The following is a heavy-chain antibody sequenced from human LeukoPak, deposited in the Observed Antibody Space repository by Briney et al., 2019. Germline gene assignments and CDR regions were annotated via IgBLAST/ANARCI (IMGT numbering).Heavy chain of an antibody. CDR1: GFTFSSYS. J-gene: IGHJ3*02. D-gene: IGHD4-17*01. V-gene: IGHV3-21*01. CDR2: ISSSSSYI. CDR3: AKMTTVTDASAFDI. Sequence: PGGSLRLSCAASGFTFSSYSMNWVRQAPGKGLEWVSSISSSSSYIYYAGSVKGRFTISRDNAKNSLYLQMNSLRAEDTAVYYCAKMTTVTDASAFDIWGQGTMVTVSS.